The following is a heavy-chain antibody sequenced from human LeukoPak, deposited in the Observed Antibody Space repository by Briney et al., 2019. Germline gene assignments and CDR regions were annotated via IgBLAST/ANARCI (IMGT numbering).Heavy chain of an antibody. J-gene: IGHJ4*02. D-gene: IGHD3-3*01. CDR3: ARQRFLEWYFDY. Sequence: SETLSLTCTVSGGSISTISSYWSWIRQPPGKGLEWIGYIYYSGSTNHNPSLKSRVTISVDTSKNQFSLKLSSVTAADTAVYYCARQRFLEWYFDYWGQGTLVTVSS. V-gene: IGHV4-61*05. CDR1: GGSISTISSY. CDR2: IYYSGST.